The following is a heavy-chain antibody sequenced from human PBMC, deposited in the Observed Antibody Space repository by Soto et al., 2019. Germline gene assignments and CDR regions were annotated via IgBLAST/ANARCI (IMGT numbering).Heavy chain of an antibody. CDR1: GFTFSSYA. D-gene: IGHD5-18*01. CDR2: ISYDGSNK. CDR3: ARDRVQLCFDY. Sequence: QVQLVESGGGVVQPGRSLRLSCAASGFTFSSYAMHWVRQAPGKGLEWVAVISYDGSNKYYADSVKGRFTISRDNSKNTLYLQMNSLRAEDTAVYYCARDRVQLCFDYWGQGTLFTVSS. J-gene: IGHJ4*02. V-gene: IGHV3-30-3*01.